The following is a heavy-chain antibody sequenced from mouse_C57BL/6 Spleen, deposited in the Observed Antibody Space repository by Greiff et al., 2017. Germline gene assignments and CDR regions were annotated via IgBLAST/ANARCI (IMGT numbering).Heavy chain of an antibody. Sequence: QVQLQQPGAELVMPGASVKLSCKASGYTFTSYWMHWVKQRPGQGLEWIGEIDPSDSYTNYNQKFKGKSTLTVNKSSSTAYMPLSSLTSEDSAVYYCARGYYYGSSPFYYAMDYWGQGTSVTVSS. D-gene: IGHD1-1*01. CDR2: IDPSDSYT. V-gene: IGHV1-69*01. J-gene: IGHJ4*01. CDR3: ARGYYYGSSPFYYAMDY. CDR1: GYTFTSYW.